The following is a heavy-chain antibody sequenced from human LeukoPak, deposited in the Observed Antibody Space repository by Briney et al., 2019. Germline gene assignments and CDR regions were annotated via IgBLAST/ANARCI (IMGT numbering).Heavy chain of an antibody. Sequence: SETLSLTCTVSGGSISSYYWSWIRQPPGKGLEWIGYIYYSGSTNYNPSLKSRVTISVDTSKNQFSLKLSSVTAADTAVYYCARGLYCSGGSCLGYYYYYYMDVWGKGTTVTVSS. D-gene: IGHD2-15*01. CDR3: ARGLYCSGGSCLGYYYYYYMDV. CDR1: GGSISSYY. V-gene: IGHV4-59*12. CDR2: IYYSGST. J-gene: IGHJ6*03.